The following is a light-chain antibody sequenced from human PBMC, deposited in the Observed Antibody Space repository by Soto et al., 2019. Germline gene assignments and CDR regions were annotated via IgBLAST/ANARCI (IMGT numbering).Light chain of an antibody. J-gene: IGKJ1*01. CDR2: KTS. V-gene: IGKV1-5*03. CDR1: QSISSW. CDR3: QQWAT. Sequence: DIQMTQSPSTLSASVGDRVSITCRASQSISSWLAWYQQKPGKAPKLLIYKTSSLESGVPSRFSGSGSGTEFTLTISSLQPDDFATYYCQQWATFGQGTKVEI.